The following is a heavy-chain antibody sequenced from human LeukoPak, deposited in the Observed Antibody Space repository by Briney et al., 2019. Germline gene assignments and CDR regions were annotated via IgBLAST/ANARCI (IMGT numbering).Heavy chain of an antibody. CDR3: ARGRQDYGDYPY. V-gene: IGHV3-53*01. D-gene: IGHD4-17*01. J-gene: IGHJ4*02. CDR1: GFTFSSYW. CDR2: LYYGVST. Sequence: GGPLRLSCAASGFTFSSYWMSWVRQAPGKGLEWVSVLYYGVSTFYKDSVKGRFTTSGDNFKNTVYLQMNSLRAEDTAVYYCARGRQDYGDYPYWGQGTLVTVSS.